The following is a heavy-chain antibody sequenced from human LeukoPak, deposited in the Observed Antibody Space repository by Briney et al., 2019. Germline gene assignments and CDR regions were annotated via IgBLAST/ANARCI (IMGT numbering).Heavy chain of an antibody. CDR1: GGTFSSYA. V-gene: IGHV1-69*13. CDR2: IITIFGTA. J-gene: IGHJ4*02. Sequence: ASVKVSCKASGGTFSSYAISWVRQAPGQGLEWMGGIITIFGTAKYAQKFQGRVTITADESTSTAYMELSSLRSDDTAVYYCARVGCSGGSCYFHALGAQTFDYWGQGTLVTVSS. D-gene: IGHD2-15*01. CDR3: ARVGCSGGSCYFHALGAQTFDY.